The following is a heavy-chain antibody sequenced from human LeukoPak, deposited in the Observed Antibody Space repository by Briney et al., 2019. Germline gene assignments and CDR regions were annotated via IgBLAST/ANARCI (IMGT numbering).Heavy chain of an antibody. D-gene: IGHD2-21*01. J-gene: IGHJ4*02. CDR3: GCVVVVECSGFHDYYLEF. CDR1: GGTMTNYY. Sequence: PSETLSLTCTVSGGTMTNYYWSWIRQPPGKGLEWIGCIYNSGSTNYNPSLKSRVTISVDTSKNQFSLNLTSVTVADMAIYYCGCVVVVECSGFHDYYLEFWGAGGLLTVSS. V-gene: IGHV4-4*07. CDR2: IYNSGST.